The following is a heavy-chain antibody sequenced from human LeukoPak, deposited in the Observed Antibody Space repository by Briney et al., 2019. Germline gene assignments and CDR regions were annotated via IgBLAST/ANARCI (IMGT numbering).Heavy chain of an antibody. J-gene: IGHJ4*02. D-gene: IGHD1-26*01. V-gene: IGHV3-33*01. Sequence: GGSLRLSCAASGFTFSSYGMHWVRQAPGKGLEWVAVIWYDGSNKYYADSVKGRFTISRDTSKNTLYLQMNSLRAEDTAVYYCTRSQYSGSANYWGQGTLVTVSS. CDR1: GFTFSSYG. CDR2: IWYDGSNK. CDR3: TRSQYSGSANY.